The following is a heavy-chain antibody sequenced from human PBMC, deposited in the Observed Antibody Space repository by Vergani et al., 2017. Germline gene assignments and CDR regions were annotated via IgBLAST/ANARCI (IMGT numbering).Heavy chain of an antibody. Sequence: EVQLLESGGGLVQPGGSLRLSCAASGFTFSSYAMSWVRQAPGKGLEWVSAISGSGGSTYYADSVKGRFTISRDNSKNTLYLQMNSLRAEDTAVYYCAIKLGYDFWSGYYTPFDYWGQGTLVTVSS. CDR2: ISGSGGST. D-gene: IGHD3-3*01. J-gene: IGHJ4*02. CDR1: GFTFSSYA. CDR3: AIKLGYDFWSGYYTPFDY. V-gene: IGHV3-23*01.